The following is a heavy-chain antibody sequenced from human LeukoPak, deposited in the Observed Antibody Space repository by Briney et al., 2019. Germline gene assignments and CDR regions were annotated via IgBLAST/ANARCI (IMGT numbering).Heavy chain of an antibody. CDR2: IKQDGSEK. J-gene: IGHJ4*02. CDR1: GFTFSSYW. V-gene: IGHV3-7*01. CDR3: ARGPSRRSFDY. Sequence: PGGSLRLSCAASGFTFSSYWMSWIRQAPGKGLEWVANIKQDGSEKYYVDSVKGRFTISRDNAKNSLYLQMNSLRAEDTAVYYCARGPSRRSFDYWGQGTLVTVFS.